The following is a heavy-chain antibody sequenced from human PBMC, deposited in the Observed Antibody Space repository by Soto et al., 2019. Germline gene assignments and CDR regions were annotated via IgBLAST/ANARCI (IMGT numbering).Heavy chain of an antibody. CDR3: ARPTAVSNTFRLSSFLDY. D-gene: IGHD4-17*01. CDR1: GGSVSDNTYY. V-gene: IGHV4-61*01. Sequence: SETLSLTCSVSGGSVSDNTYYWSWIRHPPGKRLEWIGYVYYSGTTNYNPSLKSRVTISVDLSKNRFSLRLSSVTTADTALYYCARPTAVSNTFRLSSFLDYSGQGTLVTAST. J-gene: IGHJ4*02. CDR2: VYYSGTT.